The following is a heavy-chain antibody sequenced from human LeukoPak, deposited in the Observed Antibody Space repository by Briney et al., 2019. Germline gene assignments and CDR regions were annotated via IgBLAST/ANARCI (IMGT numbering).Heavy chain of an antibody. CDR1: GFIFNNYS. D-gene: IGHD1-26*01. Sequence: SVRLSCAGSGFIFNNYSMHWVRQPPGKGLEWVGGINWNSGSIDYADTVKGRFTISRDNAKNSLYMQMSSLRAEDTAVYYCSIDILAEGATAAFDTWGPGTMFTVSS. V-gene: IGHV3-9*01. CDR2: INWNSGSI. J-gene: IGHJ3*02. CDR3: SIDILAEGATAAFDT.